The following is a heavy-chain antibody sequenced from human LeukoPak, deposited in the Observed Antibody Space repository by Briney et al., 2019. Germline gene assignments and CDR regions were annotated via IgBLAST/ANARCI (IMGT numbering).Heavy chain of an antibody. CDR3: AREFVEVVVPAASNYYYYYGMDV. Sequence: GGSLRLSCAASGFTFSSYSMNWVRQAPGKGLEWVSSISSSSSYIYYADSVKGRFTISRDNAKNSLYLQMNSLRAEDTAVYYCAREFVEVVVPAASNYYYYYGMDVWGQGTTVTVSS. J-gene: IGHJ6*02. V-gene: IGHV3-21*01. CDR1: GFTFSSYS. D-gene: IGHD2-2*01. CDR2: ISSSSSYI.